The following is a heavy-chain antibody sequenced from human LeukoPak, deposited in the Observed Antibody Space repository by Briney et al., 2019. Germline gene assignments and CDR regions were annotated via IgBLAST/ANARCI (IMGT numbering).Heavy chain of an antibody. CDR2: ISSSSSYI. CDR1: GFTFSSYS. Sequence: GGSLRLSCAASGFTFSSYSINWVRQAPGKGLERVSSISSSSSYIYYADSVKGRFTISRDNSKNTLYLQMNSLRAEDTAVYYCATSFGPVIAAAGTGADWGQGTLVTVSS. J-gene: IGHJ4*02. D-gene: IGHD6-13*01. V-gene: IGHV3-21*04. CDR3: ATSFGPVIAAAGTGAD.